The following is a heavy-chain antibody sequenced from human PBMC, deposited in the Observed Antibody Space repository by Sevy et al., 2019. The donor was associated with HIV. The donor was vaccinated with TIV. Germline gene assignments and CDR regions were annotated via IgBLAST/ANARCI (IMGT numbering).Heavy chain of an antibody. CDR2: IWYDGSNK. D-gene: IGHD6-13*01. J-gene: IGHJ1*01. CDR1: GFTFSSYG. Sequence: GGSLRLSCAASGFTFSSYGMHWVRQAPGKGLEWVAVIWYDGSNKYYADSVKGRFTISRDNSKNTLYLQMNSLRAEDTAVYYCARDRSSSRPKYFQHWGQGPLVTVSS. CDR3: ARDRSSSRPKYFQH. V-gene: IGHV3-33*01.